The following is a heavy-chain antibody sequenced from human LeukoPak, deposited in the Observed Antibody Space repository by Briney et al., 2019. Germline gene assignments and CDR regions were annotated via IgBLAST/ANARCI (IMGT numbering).Heavy chain of an antibody. CDR2: MNPHSGNT. D-gene: IGHD3-22*01. J-gene: IGHJ4*02. CDR1: GYRFTSYD. Sequence: ASVKVSCKTSGYRFTSYDINWVRQTAGHGLEWMGWMNPHSGNTGYAQKFQGRLTLPRNTSISTAYMELSSLTSEDTAVYYCARGSENNFDSSGPIGFWGQGTLVTVSS. V-gene: IGHV1-8*01. CDR3: ARGSENNFDSSGPIGF.